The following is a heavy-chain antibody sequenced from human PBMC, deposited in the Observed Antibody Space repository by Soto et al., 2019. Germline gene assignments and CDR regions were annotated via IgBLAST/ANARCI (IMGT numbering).Heavy chain of an antibody. D-gene: IGHD2-15*01. CDR1: GFTFSSYG. J-gene: IGHJ5*02. Sequence: QVQLVESGGGVVQPGRSLRLSCAASGFTFSSYGMHWVHQAPGKGLEWVAVIWYDGSNKYYADSVKGRFTISRDNSKNTLYLQMNSLRAEDTAVYYCARPLGYCSGGSCYSGFDPWGQGTLVTVSS. CDR3: ARPLGYCSGGSCYSGFDP. CDR2: IWYDGSNK. V-gene: IGHV3-33*01.